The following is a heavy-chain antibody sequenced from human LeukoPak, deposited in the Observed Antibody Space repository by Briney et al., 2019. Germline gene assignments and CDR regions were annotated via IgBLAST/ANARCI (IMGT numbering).Heavy chain of an antibody. Sequence: GASVKVSCKASGYTFTSYGISWVRQAPGQGLEWMGWISAYNGNTNYAQKLQDRVTMTTDTSTSTAYMELRSLRSDDTAVYYCARRYCSGGSCYVGANWFDPWGQGTLVTVSS. D-gene: IGHD2-15*01. CDR2: ISAYNGNT. CDR1: GYTFTSYG. V-gene: IGHV1-18*01. J-gene: IGHJ5*02. CDR3: ARRYCSGGSCYVGANWFDP.